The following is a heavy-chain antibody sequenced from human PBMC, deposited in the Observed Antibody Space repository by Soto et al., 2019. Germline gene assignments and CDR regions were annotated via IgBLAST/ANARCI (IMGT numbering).Heavy chain of an antibody. Sequence: GGSLRLSCAASGFTFSSYGMHWVRQAPGKGLEWVAVIWYDGSNKYYADSVKGRFTISRDNSKNTLYLQMNSLRAEDTAVYYCARELQVAAAAQDYWGQGTLVTVSS. J-gene: IGHJ4*02. CDR3: ARELQVAAAAQDY. CDR2: IWYDGSNK. CDR1: GFTFSSYG. D-gene: IGHD6-13*01. V-gene: IGHV3-33*01.